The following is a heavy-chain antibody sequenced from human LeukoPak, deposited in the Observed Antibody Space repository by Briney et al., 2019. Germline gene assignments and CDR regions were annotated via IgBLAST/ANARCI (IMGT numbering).Heavy chain of an antibody. Sequence: VASVKVSCKASGYTFTGYYMHWVRQAPGQGLEWMGWINPNSGGTNYAQKFQGRVTMTRDTSISTAYMELSRLRSDDTAVYYCAKDHHRGYYYYYMDVWGKGTTVTVSS. J-gene: IGHJ6*03. CDR1: GYTFTGYY. CDR3: AKDHHRGYYYYYMDV. V-gene: IGHV1-2*02. D-gene: IGHD1-14*01. CDR2: INPNSGGT.